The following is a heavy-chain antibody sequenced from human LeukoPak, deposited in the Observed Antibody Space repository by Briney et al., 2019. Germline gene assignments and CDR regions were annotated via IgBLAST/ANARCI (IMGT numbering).Heavy chain of an antibody. D-gene: IGHD3-10*01. CDR1: GFTFSDYR. Sequence: PGGSLRLSCAASGFTFSDYRMNWVRQAPGKGLEWVSFISSSSSFLYYADSVKGRFTISRDNAKNSLYLQMNSLRADDTAVYYCASASPYYGSGRPDSWGQGTLVTVSS. CDR3: ASASPYYGSGRPDS. V-gene: IGHV3-21*01. CDR2: ISSSSSFL. J-gene: IGHJ4*02.